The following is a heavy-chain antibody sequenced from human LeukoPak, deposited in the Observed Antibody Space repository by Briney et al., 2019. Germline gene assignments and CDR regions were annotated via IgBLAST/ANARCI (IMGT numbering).Heavy chain of an antibody. CDR3: ARDFSYGSAFDI. D-gene: IGHD5-18*01. CDR1: GGSISSYY. V-gene: IGHV4-59*01. Sequence: PSETLSLTCTVSGGSISSYYWSWIRQPPGKGLEWIGSIYYSGSTNYNPSLKSRVTISVDTSKNQFSLKLRSVTAADTAVYYCARDFSYGSAFDIWGQGTMVTVSS. CDR2: IYYSGST. J-gene: IGHJ3*02.